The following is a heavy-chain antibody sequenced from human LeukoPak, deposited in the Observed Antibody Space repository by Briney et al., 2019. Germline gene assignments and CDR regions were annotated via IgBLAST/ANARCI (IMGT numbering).Heavy chain of an antibody. CDR2: IYYSGRT. D-gene: IGHD3-3*01. CDR3: ARDRYDSYPMDV. Sequence: PSETLSLTCDVSGGSIDSTNWWNWVRQHPGKGLEWIGYIYYSGRTYYNPSLKSRVTISVDTSKNQFSLKLNSVTAADTAVYYCARDRYDSYPMDVWGQGTTVTVSS. V-gene: IGHV4-31*11. CDR1: GGSIDSTNW. J-gene: IGHJ6*02.